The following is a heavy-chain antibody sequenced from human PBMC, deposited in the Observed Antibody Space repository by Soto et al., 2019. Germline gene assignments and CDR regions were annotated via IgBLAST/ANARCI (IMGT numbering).Heavy chain of an antibody. J-gene: IGHJ6*02. CDR1: GFTFSSYA. D-gene: IGHD1-26*01. CDR3: AKPEGGYYYYCMDV. CDR2: ISGSGGST. V-gene: IGHV3-23*01. Sequence: EVQLLESGGGLVQPGGSLRLSCAASGFTFSSYAMSWVRQAPGKGLEWGSAISGSGGSTYYADSVKGRFTISRDNSKNALDLQMNSLRAEDTAVYYFAKPEGGYYYYCMDVWGQGTTVTVSS.